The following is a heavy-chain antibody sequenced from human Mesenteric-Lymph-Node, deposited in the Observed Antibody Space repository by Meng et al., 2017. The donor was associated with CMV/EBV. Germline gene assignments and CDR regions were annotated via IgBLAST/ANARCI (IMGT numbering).Heavy chain of an antibody. CDR1: GFTFSNDA. Sequence: GESLRLSCAASGFTFSNDAMTWVRQAPGKGLEWVSGVSGGGGNTYYAESVKGRFTITRDNSKNTLYMQMNSLRAEDTAVYYCAPRWDGIAAANDTLPWGQGTLVTVSS. CDR2: VSGGGGNT. D-gene: IGHD6-13*01. J-gene: IGHJ5*02. CDR3: APRWDGIAAANDTLP. V-gene: IGHV3-23*01.